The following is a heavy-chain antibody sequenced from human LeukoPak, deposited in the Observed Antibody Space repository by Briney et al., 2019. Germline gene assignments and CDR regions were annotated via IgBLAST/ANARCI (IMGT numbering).Heavy chain of an antibody. CDR2: ITGSGKNT. D-gene: IGHD6-13*01. V-gene: IGHV3-23*01. CDR3: AKAASSSWPSYQYGMDV. CDR1: GFIFSSYS. J-gene: IGHJ6*02. Sequence: GGPLRLSCAASGFIFSSYSMSWVRQAPGKGLEWVSVITGSGKNTYYADSVKGRFTISKDNSKNTVYLQMNDLRVDDTAVYYCAKAASSSWPSYQYGMDVWGQGTTATVSS.